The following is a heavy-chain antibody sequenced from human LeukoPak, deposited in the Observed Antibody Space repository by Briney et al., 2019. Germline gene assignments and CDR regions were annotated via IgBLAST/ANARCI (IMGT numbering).Heavy chain of an antibody. CDR2: IWYDGSNK. CDR1: GFIFSSYG. V-gene: IGHV3-33*01. D-gene: IGHD2-2*01. J-gene: IGHJ6*02. Sequence: GGSLRLSCAAPGFIFSSYGMHWVRQAPGKGLEWVAVIWYDGSNKYYADSVKGRFTISRDNSKNTLYLQMNSLRAEDTAVYYCARSVYQLPQNYYYYGMDVWGQGTTVTVSS. CDR3: ARSVYQLPQNYYYYGMDV.